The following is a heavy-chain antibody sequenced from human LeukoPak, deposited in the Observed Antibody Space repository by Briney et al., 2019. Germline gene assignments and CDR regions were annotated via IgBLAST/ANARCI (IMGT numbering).Heavy chain of an antibody. CDR3: ARKVYAASLDY. J-gene: IGHJ4*02. D-gene: IGHD2-8*01. Sequence: SETLSLTCAVYGGXFSGYYWSWIRQPPGKGLEWIGEINHSGSTNYNPSLKSRVTISVDTSKNQFSLKLSSVTAADTAVYYCARKVYAASLDYWGQGTLVTVSS. CDR1: GGXFSGYY. CDR2: INHSGST. V-gene: IGHV4-34*01.